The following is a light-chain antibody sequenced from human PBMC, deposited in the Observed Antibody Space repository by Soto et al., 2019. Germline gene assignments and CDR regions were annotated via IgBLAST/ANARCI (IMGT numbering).Light chain of an antibody. CDR2: DTS. CDR3: QQSGSSPWT. V-gene: IGKV3-20*01. CDR1: ESIRNNY. J-gene: IGKJ1*01. Sequence: EIVLTQSPGTLSLSPGETATLSRRASESIRNNYLAWYQQSPGQPPRVLFYDTSTRTTGTPDRFSGSGSGTDFTLTISRLEPEDSAVYYCQQSGSSPWTFGQGTKVEIK.